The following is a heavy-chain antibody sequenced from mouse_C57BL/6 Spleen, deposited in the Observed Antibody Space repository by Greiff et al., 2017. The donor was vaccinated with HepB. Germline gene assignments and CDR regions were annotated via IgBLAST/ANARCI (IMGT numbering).Heavy chain of an antibody. V-gene: IGHV2-5*01. CDR2: IWRGGST. D-gene: IGHD1-1*01. CDR1: GFSLTSYG. CDR3: AKGNYYGSSWGWYFDV. Sequence: VKVVESGPGLVQPSQSLSITCTVSGFSLTSYGVHWVRQSPGKGLEWLGVIWRGGSTDYNAAFMSRLSITKDNSKSQVFFKMNSLQADDTAIYYCAKGNYYGSSWGWYFDVWGTGTTVTVSS. J-gene: IGHJ1*03.